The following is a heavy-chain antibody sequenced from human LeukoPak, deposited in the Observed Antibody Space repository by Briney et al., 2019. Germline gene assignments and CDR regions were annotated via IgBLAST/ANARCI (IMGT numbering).Heavy chain of an antibody. D-gene: IGHD4-17*01. CDR3: TTGLPGVHGDFDF. Sequence: GGSLRLSCVVSQFNFRNAWMAWVRQAPGKGVEWVGRIKSKGDGEKTDYAAPLRGRFSISRDDSKNTLYLQVNSLQIEDTAVYYCTTGLPGVHGDFDFCSQGTLVTVSS. CDR2: IKSKGDGEKT. CDR1: QFNFRNAW. J-gene: IGHJ4*02. V-gene: IGHV3-15*01.